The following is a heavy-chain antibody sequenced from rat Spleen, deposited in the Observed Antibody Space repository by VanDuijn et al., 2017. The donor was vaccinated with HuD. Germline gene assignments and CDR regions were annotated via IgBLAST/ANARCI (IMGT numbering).Heavy chain of an antibody. CDR2: IWSGGST. CDR1: GFSLTSYH. D-gene: IGHD1-6*01. J-gene: IGHJ4*01. CDR3: ARDGVMYTTDYPYWYVMDA. V-gene: IGHV2-15*01. Sequence: QVQLKESGPGRVQPSQTLSLTCTVSGFSLTSYHVHWVRQPPGKGLEWIGAIWSGGSTDYNSALKSRLSISRDTSKSQVLLKMNSLQTEDTAMYFCARDGVMYTTDYPYWYVMDAWGQGASVTVSS.